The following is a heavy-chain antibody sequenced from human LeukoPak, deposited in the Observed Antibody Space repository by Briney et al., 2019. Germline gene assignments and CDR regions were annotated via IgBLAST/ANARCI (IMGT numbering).Heavy chain of an antibody. CDR1: GFTFSSYS. V-gene: IGHV3-21*01. J-gene: IGHJ5*02. CDR3: ARDPSVVPAAVNWFDP. CDR2: ISSTGTYI. Sequence: PGGSLRLSCAASGFTFSSYSMNWVRQAPGKGLEWVSSISSTGTYIYYADSVKGRFTISRDNAKNSLYLQMNSLRAEDTAVYYCARDPSVVPAAVNWFDPWGQGPLVTVAS. D-gene: IGHD2-2*01.